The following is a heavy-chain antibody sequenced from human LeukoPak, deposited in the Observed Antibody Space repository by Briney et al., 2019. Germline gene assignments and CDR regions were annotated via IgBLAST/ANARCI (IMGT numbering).Heavy chain of an antibody. J-gene: IGHJ4*02. CDR2: IYSGSSST. CDR3: ARVGSGWYDFDY. Sequence: GGSLRLSCAASGFTVSSNYMSWVRQAPGKGLEWVSVIYSGSSSTYYTDSVKRRFTISRHNSKNTLYLQMNSLRAEDTAVYYCARVGSGWYDFDYWGQGTLVTVSS. V-gene: IGHV3-53*04. D-gene: IGHD6-19*01. CDR1: GFTVSSNY.